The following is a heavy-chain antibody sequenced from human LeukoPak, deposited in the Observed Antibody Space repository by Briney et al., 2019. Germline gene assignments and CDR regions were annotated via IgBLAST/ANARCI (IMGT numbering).Heavy chain of an antibody. D-gene: IGHD2-2*01. Sequence: ASVKVSCKASGYTFTGYYMHWVRQAPGQGLEWMGWINPNSGGTNYAQKFQGRVTMTRDTSISTAYMELSRLRSDDTAVYYCARAGRYCSSTSCRNWSDPWGQGTLVTVSS. CDR3: ARAGRYCSSTSCRNWSDP. CDR1: GYTFTGYY. V-gene: IGHV1-2*02. CDR2: INPNSGGT. J-gene: IGHJ5*02.